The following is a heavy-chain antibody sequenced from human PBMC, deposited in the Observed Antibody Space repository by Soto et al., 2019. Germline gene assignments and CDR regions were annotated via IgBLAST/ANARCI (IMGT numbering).Heavy chain of an antibody. D-gene: IGHD2-15*01. CDR1: GGSISSSSYY. CDR3: ARHTPAISISDH. V-gene: IGHV4-39*01. Sequence: QLQLQESGPGLVKPSETLSLTCTVSGGSISSSSYYWGWIRQPPGKGLEWIGSIYYSGSTYYNPSLKGRVNISVGTSKNQFSLKLSSVTAADTAVYYCARHTPAISISDHWGQGTLVTVSS. CDR2: IYYSGST. J-gene: IGHJ4*02.